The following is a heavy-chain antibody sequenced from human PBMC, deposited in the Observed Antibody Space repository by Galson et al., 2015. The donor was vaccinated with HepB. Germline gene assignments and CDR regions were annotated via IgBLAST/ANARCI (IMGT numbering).Heavy chain of an antibody. D-gene: IGHD3-10*01. J-gene: IGHJ6*02. CDR1: GFTFSSYS. V-gene: IGHV3-48*04. CDR2: IGSSSSTI. CDR3: ARDRVGDGVGRYGMDV. Sequence: SLRLSCAASGFTFSSYSMNWVRQAPGKGLEWVSYIGSSSSTIYYADSVKGRFTISRDNAKNSLYLQMNSLRAEDTAVYYCARDRVGDGVGRYGMDVWGQGTTVTVSS.